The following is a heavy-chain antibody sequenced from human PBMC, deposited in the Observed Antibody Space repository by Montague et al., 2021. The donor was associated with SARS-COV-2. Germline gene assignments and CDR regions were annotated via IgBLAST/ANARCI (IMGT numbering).Heavy chain of an antibody. CDR1: GDSVSSNSAA. V-gene: IGHV6-1*01. Sequence: CAISGDSVSSNSAAWNWIRQSPSRGLEWLGRTYYRSKWYNDYALSVKSRITINPDTSKNQFSLQPNSVTPEDTAVYYCARVGRQQLVRLSGMDVWGQGTTVTVSS. D-gene: IGHD6-13*01. J-gene: IGHJ6*02. CDR2: TYYRSKWYN. CDR3: ARVGRQQLVRLSGMDV.